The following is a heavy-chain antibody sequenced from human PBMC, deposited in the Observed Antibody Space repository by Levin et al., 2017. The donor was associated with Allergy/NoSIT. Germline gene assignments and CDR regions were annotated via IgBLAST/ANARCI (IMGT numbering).Heavy chain of an antibody. J-gene: IGHJ4*02. Sequence: SETLSLTCAVYGGSFSGYYWSWIRQPPGKGLEWIGEINHSGSTNYNPSLKSRVTISVDTSKNQFSLKLSSVTAADTAVYYCARARTVYYDFWSGYPLTYWGQGTLVTVSA. CDR2: INHSGST. CDR3: ARARTVYYDFWSGYPLTY. D-gene: IGHD3-3*01. V-gene: IGHV4-34*01. CDR1: GGSFSGYY.